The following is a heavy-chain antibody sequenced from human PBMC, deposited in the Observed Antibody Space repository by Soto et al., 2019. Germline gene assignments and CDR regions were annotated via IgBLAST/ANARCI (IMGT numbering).Heavy chain of an antibody. Sequence: QVQLVQSGAEVKKPGSSVKVSCKASGGTFSSYAISWVRQAPGHGLAWMGGIFPIFGTATYSQKFKGRVTITAEESTSTAYMELSSLRSDDTAVYYCAIDRTGTTTGRCEYGRDVWGQGTTVPVSS. CDR2: IFPIFGTA. CDR1: GGTFSSYA. D-gene: IGHD1-7*01. J-gene: IGHJ6*02. V-gene: IGHV1-69*01. CDR3: AIDRTGTTTGRCEYGRDV.